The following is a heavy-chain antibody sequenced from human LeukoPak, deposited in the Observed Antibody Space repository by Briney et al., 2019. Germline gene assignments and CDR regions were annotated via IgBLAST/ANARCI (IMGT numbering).Heavy chain of an antibody. CDR2: ISSTGSPL. V-gene: IGHV3-48*01. J-gene: IGHJ5*02. Sequence: GSLRLSCVGSGVSFISHSMNWVRQAPGKGLEWISYISSTGSPLFYADSVKGRFTISRGNAKTSLYLQMNSLRVEDTAIYYCAREYDSRARFDPWGQGTLVTVSS. CDR3: AREYDSRARFDP. CDR1: GVSFISHS. D-gene: IGHD6-13*01.